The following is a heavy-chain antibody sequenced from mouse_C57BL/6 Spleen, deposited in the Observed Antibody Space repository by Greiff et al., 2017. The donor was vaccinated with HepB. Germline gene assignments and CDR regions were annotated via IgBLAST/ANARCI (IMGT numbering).Heavy chain of an antibody. D-gene: IGHD1-1*01. V-gene: IGHV1-47*01. CDR2: FHPYNDDT. CDR1: GYTFTTYP. J-gene: IGHJ1*03. Sequence: VQLKESGAELVKPGASVKMSCKASGYTFTTYPIEWMKQNHGKSLEWIGNFHPYNDDTKYNEKFKGKATLTVEKSSSTVYLELSRLTSDDSAVYYCARALRRGGWYFDVWGTGTTVTVSS. CDR3: ARALRRGGWYFDV.